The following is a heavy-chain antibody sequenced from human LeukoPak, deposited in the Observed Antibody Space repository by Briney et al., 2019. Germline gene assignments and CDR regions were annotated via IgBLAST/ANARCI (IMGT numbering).Heavy chain of an antibody. Sequence: GGSLRLSCAASRFTFSSYGMHWVRQAPGKGLEWVAVIWYDGSNKYYADSVKGLFTISRDNSKNTLYLQMNSLRAEDTAVYYCARDHRAVAAGQFDYWGQGTLVTVSS. CDR1: RFTFSSYG. D-gene: IGHD6-19*01. J-gene: IGHJ4*02. V-gene: IGHV3-33*01. CDR3: ARDHRAVAAGQFDY. CDR2: IWYDGSNK.